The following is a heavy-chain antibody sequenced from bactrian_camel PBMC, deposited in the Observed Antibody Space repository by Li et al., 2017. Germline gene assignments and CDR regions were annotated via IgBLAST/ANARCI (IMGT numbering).Heavy chain of an antibody. D-gene: IGHD2*01. Sequence: HVQLVESGGGSVQAGGSLRLSCVASESPFTRGRMAWFREAPGRVREGVAATSADKIAYNDLVRGRFTISRDNAKKSLSLQMTSLKPEDSAMYYCAADVSLSCGTDYDVPGWYWGQGTQVTVS. J-gene: IGHJ4*01. CDR1: ESPFTRGR. V-gene: IGHV3S1*01. CDR2: TSADKI. CDR3: AADVSLSCGTDYDVPGWY.